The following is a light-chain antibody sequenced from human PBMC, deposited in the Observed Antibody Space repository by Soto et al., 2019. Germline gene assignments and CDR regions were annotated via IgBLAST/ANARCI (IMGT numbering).Light chain of an antibody. CDR3: QQYNDYSTWT. CDR2: AVS. Sequence: DIQMTQSPSSLSASVGDRVTITCRASQSISTYLNWYQHKPGKAPKVLIYAVSSLQSGVPSRFSGSGSGTEFTLTISSLQPDDFATYYCQQYNDYSTWTFGQGTKVEIK. V-gene: IGKV1-39*01. J-gene: IGKJ1*01. CDR1: QSISTY.